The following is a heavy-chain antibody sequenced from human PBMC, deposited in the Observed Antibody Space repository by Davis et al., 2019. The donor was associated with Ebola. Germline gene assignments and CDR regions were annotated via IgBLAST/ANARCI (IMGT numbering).Heavy chain of an antibody. J-gene: IGHJ3*02. CDR2: ISYDGSNK. V-gene: IGHV3-30-3*02. D-gene: IGHD3-22*01. CDR1: GFTFSSYA. CDR3: AKAVRNYYDMDGFDI. Sequence: PGGSLRLSCAASGFTFSSYAMHWVRQAPGKGLEWVAVISYDGSNKYYADSVKGRFTISRDNSKNTLYLQLNSLRAEDTAIYYCAKAVRNYYDMDGFDIWGPGTMVTVSS.